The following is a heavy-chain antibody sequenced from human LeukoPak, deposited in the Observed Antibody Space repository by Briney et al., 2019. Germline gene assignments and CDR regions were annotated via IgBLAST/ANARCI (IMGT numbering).Heavy chain of an antibody. Sequence: SGGSLRLSCAASGFTVSSNYMSWVRQAPGKGLEWVSVIYSGGSTYYADSVKGRFTISRDNAKNSLHLQINSLRDEDTAVYYCAIRGYYDTTYAYDYHAMDVWGQGTAVTVSS. CDR1: GFTVSSNY. CDR2: IYSGGST. V-gene: IGHV3-53*01. J-gene: IGHJ6*02. CDR3: AIRGYYDTTYAYDYHAMDV. D-gene: IGHD3-22*01.